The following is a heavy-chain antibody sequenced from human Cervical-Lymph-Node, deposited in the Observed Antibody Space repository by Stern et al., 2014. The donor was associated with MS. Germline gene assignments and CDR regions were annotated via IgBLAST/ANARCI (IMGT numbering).Heavy chain of an antibody. J-gene: IGHJ4*02. CDR1: GGSISSYY. CDR2: IYYSGST. D-gene: IGHD6-13*01. Sequence: VQLVESGPGLVKPSETLSLTCTVSGGSISSYYWSWIRQPPGKGLEWIGYIYYSGSTNYHPSLKSRVTISVDTSKNQFSLKLSSVTAADTAVYYCAREALAAGGLDYWGQGTLVTVSS. CDR3: AREALAAGGLDY. V-gene: IGHV4-59*01.